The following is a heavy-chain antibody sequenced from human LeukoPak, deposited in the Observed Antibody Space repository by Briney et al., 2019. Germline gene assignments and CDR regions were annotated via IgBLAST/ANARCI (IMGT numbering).Heavy chain of an antibody. CDR2: IYGADGT. D-gene: IGHD1-26*01. CDR3: ARDGLLGATNPFDN. V-gene: IGHV3-66*01. CDR1: GFSVSSKY. Sequence: PGGSLRRSCAASGFSVSSKYMSWVRQAPGKGLEWVSVIYGADGTYYADSVKGRFSISRDKSKNTLYLQMNNLRPEDTAVYYCARDGLLGATNPFDNWGQGTLVTVSS. J-gene: IGHJ4*02.